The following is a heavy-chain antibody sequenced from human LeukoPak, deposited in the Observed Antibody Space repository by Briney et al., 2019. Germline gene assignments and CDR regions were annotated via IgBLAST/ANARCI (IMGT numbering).Heavy chain of an antibody. D-gene: IGHD6-6*01. CDR1: GFNFTRYW. V-gene: IGHV3-7*01. Sequence: GGSLRLSCAAPGFNFTRYWMAWLRQAPGKGLEWVANIKQDGSQQYYLDSVKGRFTISRDNAEDSLYLQMNNVRAEDTAVYYCSNGIYSSSYWGQGTLVTVSS. CDR3: SNGIYSSSY. CDR2: IKQDGSQQ. J-gene: IGHJ4*02.